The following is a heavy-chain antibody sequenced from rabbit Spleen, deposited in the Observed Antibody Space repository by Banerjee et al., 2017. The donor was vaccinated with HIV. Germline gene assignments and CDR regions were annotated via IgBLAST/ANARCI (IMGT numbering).Heavy chain of an antibody. Sequence: QEQLEESGGGLVKPEGSLTITCKASGFDFSSGYDMCWVRQAPGKGLELIGCIYIPSDSTWYASWVNGRFTISSHNAQNTLYLQLHSLTAADTATYFCVRGASGSGYYSLWGPGTLVTVS. CDR1: GFDFSSGYD. J-gene: IGHJ6*01. V-gene: IGHV1S43*01. D-gene: IGHD1-1*01. CDR2: IYIPSDST. CDR3: VRGASGSGYYSL.